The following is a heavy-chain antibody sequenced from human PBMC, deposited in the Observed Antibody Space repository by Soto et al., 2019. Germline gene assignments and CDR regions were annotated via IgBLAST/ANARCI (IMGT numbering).Heavy chain of an antibody. D-gene: IGHD3-9*01. V-gene: IGHV3-23*01. CDR1: GFTFTSYA. CDR2: ITGGGDNT. CDR3: TQDGGSRDWLTVN. Sequence: EVPLLESGGDLVQPGGSLRLSCAASGFTFTSYAMSWIRQAPGKGLEWVSAITGGGDNTYYADSVKGRFTISRDNSKSTLYLQMNSLRPEDTAFYYCTQDGGSRDWLTVNWGQGTLVTVSS. J-gene: IGHJ4*02.